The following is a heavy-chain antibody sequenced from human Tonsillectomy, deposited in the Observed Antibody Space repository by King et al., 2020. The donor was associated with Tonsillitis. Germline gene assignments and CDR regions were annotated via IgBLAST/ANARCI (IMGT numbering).Heavy chain of an antibody. CDR1: GYTFKNYG. J-gene: IGHJ4*02. CDR3: ARDEFGSNWNDGTGYFDY. Sequence: VQLVQSGAEVKKPGASVKVSCKTSGYTFKNYGIAWLRQAPGQGLEWMGWISDYSGKTNYAQKVQDRVTMTTDTSTNTAFMELRSLRSDDTAVYYCARDEFGSNWNDGTGYFDYWGQGTLVTVSS. CDR2: ISDYSGKT. V-gene: IGHV1-18*04. D-gene: IGHD1-1*01.